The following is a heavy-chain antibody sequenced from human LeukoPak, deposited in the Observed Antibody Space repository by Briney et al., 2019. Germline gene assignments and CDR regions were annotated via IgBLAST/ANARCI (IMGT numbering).Heavy chain of an antibody. Sequence: GGSLRLSCAASGFTFSNYGMHCVRQAPGKGLEWVAGISEDGINKYYADSVKARFTISRDNCNNTLFLQMNNLRADDTAVYYCAKDRETTASGTFDYWGQGALVTVSS. D-gene: IGHD6-13*01. V-gene: IGHV3-30*18. CDR3: AKDRETTASGTFDY. J-gene: IGHJ4*02. CDR1: GFTFSNYG. CDR2: ISEDGINK.